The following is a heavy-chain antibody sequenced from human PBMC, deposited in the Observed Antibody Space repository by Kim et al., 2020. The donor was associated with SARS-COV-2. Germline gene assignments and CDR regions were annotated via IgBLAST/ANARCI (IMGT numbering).Heavy chain of an antibody. D-gene: IGHD3-22*01. CDR3: ARHTSAYSTLDY. J-gene: IGHJ4*02. Sequence: SETLSLTCTLSSGSISSSSYYWVWIRQPPGNGLEFIGKIHYLGSTDYNPSLKSRVTISIDTSKKYFSLKLTSVTAADTAVYFCARHTSAYSTLDYWGQGALVTGSS. CDR2: IHYLGST. V-gene: IGHV4-39*01. CDR1: SGSISSSSYY.